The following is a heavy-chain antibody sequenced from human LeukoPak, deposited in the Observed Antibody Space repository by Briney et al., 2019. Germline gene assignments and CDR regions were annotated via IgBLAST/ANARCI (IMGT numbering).Heavy chain of an antibody. CDR3: ARRPSYDSSGYSGYYFDY. D-gene: IGHD3-22*01. CDR1: GGSISSSSYY. J-gene: IGHJ4*02. V-gene: IGHV4-39*01. CDR2: IYYSGST. Sequence: SETLSLTCTVSGGSISSSSYYWGWIRQPPGKGLEWIGSIYYSGSTYYNPSLKSRVTISVDTSKNQFSLKLSSVTAADTAVYYCARRPSYDSSGYSGYYFDYWGQGTLVTVSS.